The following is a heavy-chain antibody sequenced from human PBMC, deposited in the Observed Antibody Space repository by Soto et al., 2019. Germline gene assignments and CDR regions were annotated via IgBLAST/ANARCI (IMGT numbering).Heavy chain of an antibody. CDR1: GFTFSSYS. D-gene: IGHD1-26*01. CDR2: ISSSSSYI. Sequence: PGGSLRLSCAASGFTFSSYSMNWVRQAPGKGLEWVSPISSSSSYIYYADSVKGRFTISRDNAKNSLYLQMNSLRAEDTAVYYCAREQTFYSGSYYYHALDIWGQGTMVT. V-gene: IGHV3-21*01. CDR3: AREQTFYSGSYYYHALDI. J-gene: IGHJ3*02.